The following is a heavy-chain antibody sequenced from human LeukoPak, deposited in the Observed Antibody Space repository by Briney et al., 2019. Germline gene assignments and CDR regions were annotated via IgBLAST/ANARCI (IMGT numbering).Heavy chain of an antibody. D-gene: IGHD5-12*01. CDR2: IIPIFGTA. J-gene: IGHJ6*02. V-gene: IGHV1-69*01. CDR1: GGTFSSYA. Sequence: GASVKVSCKASGGTFSSYAISWVRQAPGQGLEWMGGIIPIFGTANYAQKFQGRVTITADESTSTAYMELSSPRSEDTAVYYCARAHIVAYDYYYGMDVWGQGTTVTVSS. CDR3: ARAHIVAYDYYYGMDV.